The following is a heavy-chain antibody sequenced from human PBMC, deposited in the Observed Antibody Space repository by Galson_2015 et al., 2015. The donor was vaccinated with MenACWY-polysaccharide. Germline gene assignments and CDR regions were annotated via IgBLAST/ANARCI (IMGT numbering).Heavy chain of an antibody. CDR2: MSYSGRG. J-gene: IGHJ5*02. V-gene: IGHV4-61*01. D-gene: IGHD1-26*01. Sequence: SETLSLTCTVSGGSVTSDTSYWSWLRQPPGKGLEWIGYMSYSGRGNSNPSLRSRVTVLIDTSKNQFSLRLTSVTAADTAMYYCAREPTYSGSFGWFDPWGQGTLVT. CDR3: AREPTYSGSFGWFDP. CDR1: GGSVTSDTSY.